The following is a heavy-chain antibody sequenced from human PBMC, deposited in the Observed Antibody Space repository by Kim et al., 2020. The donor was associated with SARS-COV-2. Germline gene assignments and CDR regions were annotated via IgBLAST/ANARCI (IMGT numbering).Heavy chain of an antibody. J-gene: IGHJ4*02. Sequence: SVKVSCKASGGTFSSYAISWVRQAPGQGLEWMGRIIPILGIANYAQKFQGRVTITADKSTSTAYMELSSLRSEDTAVYYCAREGRAAAGSGIPKFDYWGQGTLVTVSS. D-gene: IGHD6-13*01. V-gene: IGHV1-69*04. CDR1: GGTFSSYA. CDR2: IIPILGIA. CDR3: AREGRAAAGSGIPKFDY.